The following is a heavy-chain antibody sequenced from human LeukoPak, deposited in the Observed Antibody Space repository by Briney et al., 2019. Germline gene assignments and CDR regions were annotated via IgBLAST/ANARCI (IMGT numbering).Heavy chain of an antibody. CDR2: INSDGSST. D-gene: IGHD4/OR15-4a*01. CDR1: GFTFSSSW. V-gene: IGHV3-74*01. Sequence: PGGSLRLSCAASGFTFSSSWMHWVRQAPGKGLVWVSRINSDGSSTNYADSVKGRFTISRDNAKNTLYLQMDSLRAEDTAVYYCAKTKYGGHAIDYWGQGTLVPVSS. CDR3: AKTKYGGHAIDY. J-gene: IGHJ4*02.